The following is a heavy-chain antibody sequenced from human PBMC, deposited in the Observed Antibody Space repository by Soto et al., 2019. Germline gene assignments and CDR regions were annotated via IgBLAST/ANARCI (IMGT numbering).Heavy chain of an antibody. D-gene: IGHD3-3*01. Sequence: EVQLVESGGGLVKPGGSLRLSCAASGFTFSSYSMNWVRQAPGKGLEWVSSISSSSSYIYYADSVKGRFTISRDNAKNSLYLQMNSLRAEDTAVYYCARDLSPAYYDFWSGSTPLQRYYYYGMDVWGQGTTVTVSS. V-gene: IGHV3-21*01. J-gene: IGHJ6*02. CDR3: ARDLSPAYYDFWSGSTPLQRYYYYGMDV. CDR1: GFTFSSYS. CDR2: ISSSSSYI.